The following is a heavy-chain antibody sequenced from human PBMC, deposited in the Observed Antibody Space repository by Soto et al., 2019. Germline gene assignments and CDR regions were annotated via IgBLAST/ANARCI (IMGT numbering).Heavy chain of an antibody. CDR1: GFTFSSYA. J-gene: IGHJ5*02. Sequence: PGGSLRLSCAASGFTFSSYAMSWVRQAPGKWLEWVSAISGSGGSTYYADSVKGRFTISRDNSKNTLYLQMNSLRAEDTAVYYCTKDLKGSAGGSLNWFDPWGQGTLVTVSS. CDR3: TKDLKGSAGGSLNWFDP. D-gene: IGHD2-8*02. CDR2: ISGSGGST. V-gene: IGHV3-23*01.